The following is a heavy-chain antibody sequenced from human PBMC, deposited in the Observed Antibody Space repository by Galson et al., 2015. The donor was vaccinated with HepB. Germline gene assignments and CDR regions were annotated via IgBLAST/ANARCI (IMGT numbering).Heavy chain of an antibody. V-gene: IGHV1-24*01. CDR2: FDPEHGEA. CDR3: ARREYCSNSSYYRGYYSYYMDV. J-gene: IGHJ6*03. Sequence: SVKVSCKVSGDTLTNLSMHWVRQGPEKGLEWMGGFDPEHGEAIYAQQFQGRVTMTEDTSTDTAYMVLSSLRSEDTAVYYCARREYCSNSSYYRGYYSYYMDVWGKGTTVTVSS. CDR1: GDTLTNLS. D-gene: IGHD2-2*01.